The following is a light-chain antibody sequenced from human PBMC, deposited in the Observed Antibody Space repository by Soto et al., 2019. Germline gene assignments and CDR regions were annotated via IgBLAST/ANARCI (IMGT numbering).Light chain of an antibody. CDR1: QSINTF. CDR2: DAS. Sequence: EVLLTQSPATLSVSPGESVTLSCRASQSINTFLAWYQQKPGQAPRLLMYDASSRAAGVPARFSGRGSGTDFTIPINSLEPEDFAVYHCQPRCIWPLTFGGGTRVE. CDR3: QPRCIWPLT. V-gene: IGKV3-11*01. J-gene: IGKJ4*01.